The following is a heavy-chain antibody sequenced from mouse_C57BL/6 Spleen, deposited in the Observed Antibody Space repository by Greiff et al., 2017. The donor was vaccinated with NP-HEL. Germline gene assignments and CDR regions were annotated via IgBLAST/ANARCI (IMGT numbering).Heavy chain of an antibody. CDR3: ARYYGSSSGFDY. D-gene: IGHD1-1*01. J-gene: IGHJ2*01. Sequence: VQLQQSGPELVKPGASVKISCKASGYAFSSSWMNWVKQRPGKGLEWIGRIYPGDGDTNYNGKFKGKATLTADKSSSTAYMQLSSLTSEDSAVYFCARYYGSSSGFDYWGQGTTLTVSS. CDR1: GYAFSSSW. V-gene: IGHV1-82*01. CDR2: IYPGDGDT.